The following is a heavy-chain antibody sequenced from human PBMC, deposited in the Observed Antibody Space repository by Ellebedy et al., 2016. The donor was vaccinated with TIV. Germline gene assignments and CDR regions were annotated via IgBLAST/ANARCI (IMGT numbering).Heavy chain of an antibody. Sequence: ASVKVSCXASGYTFTGYYMHWVRQAPGQGLEWMGWINPNSGGTNYAQKFRGRVTMTRDTSISTAYMELSRLRSDDTAVYYCARGGTYYYDSSGRYGMDVWGQGTTVTVSS. J-gene: IGHJ6*02. CDR2: INPNSGGT. V-gene: IGHV1-2*02. CDR1: GYTFTGYY. D-gene: IGHD3-22*01. CDR3: ARGGTYYYDSSGRYGMDV.